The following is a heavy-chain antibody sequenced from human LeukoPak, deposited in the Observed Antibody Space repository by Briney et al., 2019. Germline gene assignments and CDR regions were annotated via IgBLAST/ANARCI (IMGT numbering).Heavy chain of an antibody. J-gene: IGHJ4*02. D-gene: IGHD2-8*01. V-gene: IGHV3-23*01. CDR3: AKDRSCTNNICHGDFDY. CDR1: GFTFSNYA. CDR2: ISGSGGDT. Sequence: PGGSLRLSCAASGFTFSNYAMSWVRQAPGKGVEGVAGISGSGGDTYYADSVKGRFTISRDNSKNTLYLQMNSLRAEDTAVYYCAKDRSCTNNICHGDFDYWGQGTLVTVSS.